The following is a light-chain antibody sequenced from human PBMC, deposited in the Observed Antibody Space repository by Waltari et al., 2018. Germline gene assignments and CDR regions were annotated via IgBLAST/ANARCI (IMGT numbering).Light chain of an antibody. V-gene: IGKV1-39*01. Sequence: DIQMTQSPSSLSASVGDSVTITCRASQSVRTYLHWYQHQPGRAPRLVIYDASTLQRGVPSRFTGGGSGTLFTLTIRGLQPEDFATYYCQHSYGTPPTFGGGTRVEIK. CDR2: DAS. CDR3: QHSYGTPPT. J-gene: IGKJ4*01. CDR1: QSVRTY.